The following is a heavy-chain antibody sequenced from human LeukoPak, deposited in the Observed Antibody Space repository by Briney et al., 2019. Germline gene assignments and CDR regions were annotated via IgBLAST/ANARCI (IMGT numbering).Heavy chain of an antibody. CDR1: GGSFSGYY. D-gene: IGHD2-21*01. J-gene: IGHJ4*02. Sequence: SETLSLTCAVYGGSFSGYYWSWIRQPPGKGLEWIGEINHSGSTNYNPSLKSRVTISVDTSKNQFSLKLSSVTAADTAVYYCARGGLARTFDYWGQGTLVTVSS. CDR2: INHSGST. V-gene: IGHV4-34*01. CDR3: ARGGLARTFDY.